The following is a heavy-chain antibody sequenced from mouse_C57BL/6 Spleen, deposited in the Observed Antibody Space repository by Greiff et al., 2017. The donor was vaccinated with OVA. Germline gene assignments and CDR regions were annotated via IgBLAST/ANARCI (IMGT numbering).Heavy chain of an antibody. CDR1: GYSITSGYY. J-gene: IGHJ3*01. CDR3: ARSYYSNFPWFAY. V-gene: IGHV3-6*01. D-gene: IGHD2-5*01. CDR2: ISYDGSN. Sequence: ESGPGLVKPSQSLSLTCSVTGYSITSGYYWNWIRQFPGNKLEWMGYISYDGSNNYNPSLKNRISITRDTSKNQFFLKLNSVTTEDSATYYCARSYYSNFPWFAYWGQGTLVTVSA.